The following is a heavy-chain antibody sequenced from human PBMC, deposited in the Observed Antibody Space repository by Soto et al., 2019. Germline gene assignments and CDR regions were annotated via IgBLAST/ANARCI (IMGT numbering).Heavy chain of an antibody. CDR2: IYSSGST. D-gene: IGHD2-2*02. J-gene: IGHJ6*02. Sequence: SDALSVTCTVSGGSVSSDTHYWSWIRQPPGKRLEWIGFIYSSGSTNYNPSLKSRVTMSVDTSKNQFSLKLRSVIVADTAVYHCARFVRSCSGTTCYTRADVWGQGTTVTVSS. V-gene: IGHV4-61*01. CDR1: GGSVSSDTHY. CDR3: ARFVRSCSGTTCYTRADV.